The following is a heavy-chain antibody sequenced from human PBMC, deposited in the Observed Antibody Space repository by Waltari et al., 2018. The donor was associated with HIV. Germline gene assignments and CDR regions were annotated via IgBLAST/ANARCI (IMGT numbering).Heavy chain of an antibody. CDR1: GYPFSSQT. V-gene: IGHV3-48*01. J-gene: IGHJ4*01. CDR3: AREFGTIDNFDY. D-gene: IGHD3-16*01. Sequence: EVQLVESGGGWVQPGGSLRLSCAASGYPFSSQTIIWVRQAPGKGLEWLSYISSSSRTIYYADSVEGRFTVSRDNARNSAYLQMNSLKVEDTAVYYCAREFGTIDNFDYWGQGTLVSVSS. CDR2: ISSSSRTI.